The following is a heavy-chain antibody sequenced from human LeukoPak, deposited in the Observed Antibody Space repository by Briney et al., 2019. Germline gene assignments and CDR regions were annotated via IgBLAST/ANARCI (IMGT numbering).Heavy chain of an antibody. CDR2: MSYSGNT. J-gene: IGHJ3*02. CDR3: ARAIPGIAAAHAFEI. D-gene: IGHD6-13*01. Sequence: PSETLSLTCNVSGGSISSYYWSWIRQPPGKGLEWIGYMSYSGNTNYSPSLKSRVTMSVATSKNQFSLKLSSVTAADTAVYYCARAIPGIAAAHAFEIWGQGTMVTVSS. CDR1: GGSISSYY. V-gene: IGHV4-59*12.